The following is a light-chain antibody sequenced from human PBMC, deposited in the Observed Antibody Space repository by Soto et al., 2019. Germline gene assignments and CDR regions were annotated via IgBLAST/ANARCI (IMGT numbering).Light chain of an antibody. CDR1: QNIRGNE. V-gene: IGKV3-20*01. Sequence: EVVLTQSPGTLSLSPGERATLSCRASQNIRGNELAWYQQKPGQAPRLLIYRGYSKATGIPDRFSGRGSGTDFTPTIPRLEPEDFAVDYCQDYGTSAPWTFGQGTKVEIK. CDR2: RGY. J-gene: IGKJ1*01. CDR3: QDYGTSAPWT.